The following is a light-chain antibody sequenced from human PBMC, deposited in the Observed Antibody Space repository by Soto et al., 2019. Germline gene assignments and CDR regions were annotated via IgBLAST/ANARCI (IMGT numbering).Light chain of an antibody. V-gene: IGKV1-5*03. J-gene: IGKJ1*01. CDR1: QSISMW. Sequence: DVQMTQSPSTLSASVGDSVTITCRASQSISMWLAWYQQKAGKAPNLLIYKASSLEGGVPSRFSGSGSGTEFTLTISSLQSADFATYYCQQYNHYQWTFGQGTKVEV. CDR3: QQYNHYQWT. CDR2: KAS.